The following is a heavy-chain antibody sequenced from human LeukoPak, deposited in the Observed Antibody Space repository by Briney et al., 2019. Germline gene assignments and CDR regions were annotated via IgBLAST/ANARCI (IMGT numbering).Heavy chain of an antibody. Sequence: GGSLRLSCAASGFTFSNYSMNWVRQAPGNGLEWVSCISGSSSYISYADSVKGRFTISRDNAKNSLNLQMNSLRAEDTAVFYCARLQHGSGYAAFDIWGQGTMVTVSS. CDR2: ISGSSSYI. V-gene: IGHV3-21*01. CDR1: GFTFSNYS. D-gene: IGHD6-19*01. CDR3: ARLQHGSGYAAFDI. J-gene: IGHJ3*02.